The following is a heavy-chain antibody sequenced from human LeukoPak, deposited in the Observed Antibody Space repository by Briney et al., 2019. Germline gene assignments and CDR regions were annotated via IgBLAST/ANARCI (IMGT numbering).Heavy chain of an antibody. CDR1: GFTFSSYW. Sequence: GESLKISCAASGFTFSSYWMSWVRQAPGKGLEWVANIKQDGSEKYYVDSVKGRFTISRDNAKNSLYLQMNSLRAEDTAVYYCARGVSRGYYDSSGYWNYWGQGTLVTVSS. V-gene: IGHV3-7*01. D-gene: IGHD3-22*01. J-gene: IGHJ4*02. CDR2: IKQDGSEK. CDR3: ARGVSRGYYDSSGYWNY.